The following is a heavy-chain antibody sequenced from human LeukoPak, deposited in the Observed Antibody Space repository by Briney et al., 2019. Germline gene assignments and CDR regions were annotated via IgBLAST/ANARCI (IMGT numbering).Heavy chain of an antibody. CDR2: IYYSGST. CDR3: ARSTVTHFE. Sequence: SETLSLTCTVSGRSISSRSYYWGWIRQPPGRVLEWIGSIYYSGSTYYNPSLKSRVTISVDTSKNQFSLKLSSVTAADTAVYYCARSTVTHFEGGQGTLVTVSS. CDR1: GRSISSRSYY. J-gene: IGHJ4*02. V-gene: IGHV4-39*01. D-gene: IGHD4-17*01.